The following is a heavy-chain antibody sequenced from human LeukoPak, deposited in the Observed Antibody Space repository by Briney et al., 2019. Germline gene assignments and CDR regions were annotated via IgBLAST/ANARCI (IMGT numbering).Heavy chain of an antibody. CDR1: GYTFTSYY. D-gene: IGHD3-10*01. J-gene: IGHJ5*02. Sequence: ASVKVSCKASGYTFTSYYMHWVRQAPGQGLEWMGIINPSGGSTSYAQKFQGRVTMTRDTSTSTVYMELSSLRSEDTAVYYCAASLYYYGSGSYSNNWFDPWGQGTLVTVSS. CDR2: INPSGGST. V-gene: IGHV1-46*01. CDR3: AASLYYYGSGSYSNNWFDP.